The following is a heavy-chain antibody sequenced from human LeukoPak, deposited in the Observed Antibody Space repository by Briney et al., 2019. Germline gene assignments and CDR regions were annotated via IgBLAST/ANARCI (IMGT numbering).Heavy chain of an antibody. CDR3: ARVGDPYCSGGSCNNLDY. D-gene: IGHD2-15*01. Sequence: ASVKVSCKASGYTFTGYYMHWVRQAPGQGLEWMGWINPNSGGTNYAQKFQGRVTMTRDTSISTAYMELSRLRSDDTAVYYCARVGDPYCSGGSCNNLDYWGQGTLVTVSS. J-gene: IGHJ4*02. V-gene: IGHV1-2*02. CDR2: INPNSGGT. CDR1: GYTFTGYY.